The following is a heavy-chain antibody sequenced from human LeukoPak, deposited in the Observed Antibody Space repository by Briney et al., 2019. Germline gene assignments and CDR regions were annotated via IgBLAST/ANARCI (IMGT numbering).Heavy chain of an antibody. CDR3: ARDLWDSSGYYSRGFDY. V-gene: IGHV4-34*01. CDR2: IYYSGST. D-gene: IGHD3-22*01. Sequence: KPSETLSLTCAVYGGSFSGYYWGWIRQPPGKGLEWIGSIYYSGSTYYNPSLKSRVTISVDTSKNQFSLKLSSVTAADTAVYYCARDLWDSSGYYSRGFDYWGQGTLVTVSS. CDR1: GGSFSGYY. J-gene: IGHJ4*02.